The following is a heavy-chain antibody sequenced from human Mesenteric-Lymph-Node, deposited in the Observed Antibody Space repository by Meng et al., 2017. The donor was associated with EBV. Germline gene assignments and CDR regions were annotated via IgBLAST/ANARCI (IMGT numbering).Heavy chain of an antibody. CDR2: INHSGNT. J-gene: IGHJ4*02. D-gene: IGHD3-10*01. V-gene: IGHV4-34*01. Sequence: QVQLQPWGAGLLKPSETLSLTCAVYGGSFSDYYWSWIRQPPGKGLEWIEEINHSGNTHNNPSLKSRVSMSVDTSKNQFSLKLDSVTAADTAMYYCAGHVGRGGDYWDQGALVTVSS. CDR3: AGHVGRGGDY. CDR1: GGSFSDYY.